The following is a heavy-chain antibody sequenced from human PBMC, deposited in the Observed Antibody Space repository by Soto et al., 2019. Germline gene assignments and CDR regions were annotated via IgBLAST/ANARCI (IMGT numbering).Heavy chain of an antibody. J-gene: IGHJ5*02. D-gene: IGHD4-17*01. V-gene: IGHV1-2*04. Sequence: ASVKVTCKDSGYTFTGYYMHWVRQVPGQGLEWMGWINTKSGGTNYAQKFQGWVTMTRDTSISTAYMELSRLRSDDTAVYYCARVYGGNSWFDPWGQGTLVTVSS. CDR3: ARVYGGNSWFDP. CDR2: INTKSGGT. CDR1: GYTFTGYY.